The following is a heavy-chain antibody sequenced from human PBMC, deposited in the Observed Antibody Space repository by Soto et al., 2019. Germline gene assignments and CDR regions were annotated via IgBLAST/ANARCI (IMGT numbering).Heavy chain of an antibody. Sequence: QVQLQESGPGLVKPSETLSLTCTVSGDSLNSGTYYWSWIRQPPGKGLEWNGRIYYSGSADQHPSPQGRVSMLVDPSKDQFSLKVRFVTAADAAIYFWARDAKVDTDMGGYYYYTMDVWGQGTTVTVSS. CDR3: ARDAKVDTDMGGYYYYTMDV. D-gene: IGHD5-18*01. J-gene: IGHJ6*02. CDR1: GDSLNSGTYY. V-gene: IGHV4-61*01. CDR2: IYYSGSA.